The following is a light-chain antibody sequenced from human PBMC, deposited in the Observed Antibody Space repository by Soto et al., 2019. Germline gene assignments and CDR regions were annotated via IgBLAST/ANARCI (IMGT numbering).Light chain of an antibody. CDR3: SSYTNSVNFV. V-gene: IGLV2-14*01. CDR1: SSDVGDYYY. Sequence: QSALTQPASVSGSPGQSITISCTGISSDVGDYYYVSWYQHHPGKAPKLIIYGVSNRPSGVSNRFSGSKSGNTASLTISGLQTDDEADYYCSSYTNSVNFVFGTGTKVTVL. J-gene: IGLJ1*01. CDR2: GVS.